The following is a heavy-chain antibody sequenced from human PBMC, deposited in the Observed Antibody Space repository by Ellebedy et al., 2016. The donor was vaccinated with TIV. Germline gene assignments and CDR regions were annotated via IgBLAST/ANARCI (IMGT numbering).Heavy chain of an antibody. Sequence: GESLKISCAASGFTFSNYWMNWVRQAPGKGLEWVANIKQDGSEKYYVDSVKGRFPISRDNAKNSLYLQMNSLRAEDTAVYYCARDQWLGRAYYFDYWGQGTLLTVSS. CDR3: ARDQWLGRAYYFDY. CDR1: GFTFSNYW. CDR2: IKQDGSEK. V-gene: IGHV3-7*01. D-gene: IGHD6-19*01. J-gene: IGHJ4*02.